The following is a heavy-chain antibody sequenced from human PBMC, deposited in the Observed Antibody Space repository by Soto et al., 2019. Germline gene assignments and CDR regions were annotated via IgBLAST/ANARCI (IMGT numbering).Heavy chain of an antibody. D-gene: IGHD3-10*02. J-gene: IGHJ5*01. Sequence: QVQLQESGPGLVKPSETLSLTCTVSSGSISSYYWSWIRQPPGKGLEWIGFIFYSGSTSYNPSLKRRVTISIDTSEYQFSLKLNSVTAADTAVSYCASMIGDPVLSFDSWGQGTLVAVSS. CDR2: IFYSGST. CDR3: ASMIGDPVLSFDS. V-gene: IGHV4-59*01. CDR1: SGSISSYY.